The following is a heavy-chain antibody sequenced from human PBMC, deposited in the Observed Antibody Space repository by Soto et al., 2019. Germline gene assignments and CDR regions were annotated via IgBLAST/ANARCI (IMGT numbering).Heavy chain of an antibody. J-gene: IGHJ6*02. CDR3: ARHTPYSGYDSNYYCGMDV. D-gene: IGHD5-12*01. Sequence: GESLKISCRGSGYSFTSYWISWVRQMPGKGLEWMGRIDPSDSYTNYSPSFQGHVTISADKSISTAYLQWSSLKASDTAMYYCARHTPYSGYDSNYYCGMDVWGQGTTVTVS. CDR2: IDPSDSYT. CDR1: GYSFTSYW. V-gene: IGHV5-10-1*01.